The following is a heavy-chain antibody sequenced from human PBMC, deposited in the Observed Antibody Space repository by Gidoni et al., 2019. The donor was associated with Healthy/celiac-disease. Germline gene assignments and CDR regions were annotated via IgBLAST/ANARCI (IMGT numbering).Heavy chain of an antibody. CDR2: ISWNSGSI. V-gene: IGHV3-9*01. J-gene: IGHJ4*02. CDR1: GFTFDDYA. Sequence: EVQLVESGGGLVQPGRSLRLSCAASGFTFDDYAMHWVRQAPGKGLEWVSGISWNSGSIGYADSVKGRFTISRDNAKNSLYLQMNSLRAEDTALYYCAKDMLSYRYSSGWPDYWGQGTLVTVSS. CDR3: AKDMLSYRYSSGWPDY. D-gene: IGHD6-19*01.